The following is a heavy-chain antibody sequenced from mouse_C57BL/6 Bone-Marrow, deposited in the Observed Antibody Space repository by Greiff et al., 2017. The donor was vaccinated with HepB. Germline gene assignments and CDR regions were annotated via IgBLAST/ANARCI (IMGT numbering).Heavy chain of an antibody. V-gene: IGHV6-3*01. CDR1: GFTFSNYW. CDR2: IRLKSDNYAT. CDR3: TGGIYYGNPAWFAY. Sequence: EVMLVESGGGLVQPGGSMKLSCVASGFTFSNYWMNWVRQSPEKGLEWVAQIRLKSDNYATHYAESVKGRFTISRDDSKSSVYLQMNNLRAEDTGIYYCTGGIYYGNPAWFAYWGQGTLVTVSA. J-gene: IGHJ3*01. D-gene: IGHD2-1*01.